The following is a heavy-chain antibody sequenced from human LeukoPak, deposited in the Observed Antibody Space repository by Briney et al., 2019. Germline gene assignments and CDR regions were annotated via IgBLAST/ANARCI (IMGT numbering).Heavy chain of an antibody. Sequence: SETLSLTCTVSGGXISSGGYYWSWIRQHPGRGLEWVGYIYYSGSTYYNPSLKSRVTISVDTSKNQFSLKLSSVTAADTAVYYCERDNCSGGSCYSSLGWATVVSDWFDPWGQGTLVTVSS. V-gene: IGHV4-31*03. J-gene: IGHJ5*02. CDR1: GGXISSGGYY. D-gene: IGHD2-15*01. CDR3: ERDNCSGGSCYSSLGWATVVSDWFDP. CDR2: IYYSGST.